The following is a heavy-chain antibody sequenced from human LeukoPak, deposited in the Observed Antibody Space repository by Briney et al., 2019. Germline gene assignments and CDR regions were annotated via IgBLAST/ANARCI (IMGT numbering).Heavy chain of an antibody. CDR2: MNPNSGNT. CDR3: ARGVRFLEWFGRGQRTIYYMDV. Sequence: ASVKVSCKASGYTFTSYDINWVRQATGHGLEWMGWMNPNSGNTGYAQKFQGRVTMTRNTSITTAYMELSSLRSEDTAVYYCARGVRFLEWFGRGQRTIYYMDVWGKGTTVTVSS. D-gene: IGHD3-3*01. V-gene: IGHV1-8*01. CDR1: GYTFTSYD. J-gene: IGHJ6*03.